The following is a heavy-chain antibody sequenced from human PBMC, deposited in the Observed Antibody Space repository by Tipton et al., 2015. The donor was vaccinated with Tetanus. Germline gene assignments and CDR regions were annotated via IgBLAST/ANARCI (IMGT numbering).Heavy chain of an antibody. Sequence: TLSLTCAGSGGLLSTGGYSWGWIRQPPGQGLEWIGYVYHTGSTYYNPSLRGRVTLSLDKSKNQLYLRLTSVTAADTATYFWVRSRGSYLMDSWGPGTLVTVSS. D-gene: IGHD1-26*01. V-gene: IGHV4-30-2*01. CDR2: VYHTGST. CDR3: VRSRGSYLMDS. J-gene: IGHJ5*02. CDR1: GGLLSTGGYS.